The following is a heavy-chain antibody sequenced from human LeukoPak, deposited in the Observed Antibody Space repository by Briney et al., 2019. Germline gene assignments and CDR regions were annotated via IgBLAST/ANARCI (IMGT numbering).Heavy chain of an antibody. Sequence: SETLSLTYTVSGGSISSGDYYWSWIRQPPGKGLEWIGYIYYSGSTYYNPSLKSRVTISVDTSKNQFSLKLSSVTAADTAVYYCARGDSGNPDAFDIWGQGTMVTVSS. D-gene: IGHD4-23*01. V-gene: IGHV4-30-4*01. CDR2: IYYSGST. J-gene: IGHJ3*02. CDR3: ARGDSGNPDAFDI. CDR1: GGSISSGDYY.